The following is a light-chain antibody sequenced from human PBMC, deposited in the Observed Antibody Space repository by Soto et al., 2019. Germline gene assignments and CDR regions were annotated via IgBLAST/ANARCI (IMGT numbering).Light chain of an antibody. V-gene: IGKV1-5*03. J-gene: IGKJ3*01. CDR2: KAS. Sequence: DIQMTQSPSTLSASVGDRVTITCRANQSLSTWLAWYQQKPGKAPILLIYKASSLESGVPSRFRGSGSETELLLIVCSLQPGEFATYYCQKYNTHVGPGTKVDIK. CDR3: QKYNTH. CDR1: QSLSTW.